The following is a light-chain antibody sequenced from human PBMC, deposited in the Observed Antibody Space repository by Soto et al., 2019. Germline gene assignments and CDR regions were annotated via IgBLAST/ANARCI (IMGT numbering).Light chain of an antibody. Sequence: EIVLTQSPGTLSLSPGERATLSCRASQSVRSSYLAWYQQKPGQTPRLLIYDASSRATGIPDRFSGSGSGTDFTLTISKLEPEDFAVYYCQQYGTSPLTFGQGTKVEI. CDR1: QSVRSSY. J-gene: IGKJ1*01. CDR3: QQYGTSPLT. V-gene: IGKV3-20*01. CDR2: DAS.